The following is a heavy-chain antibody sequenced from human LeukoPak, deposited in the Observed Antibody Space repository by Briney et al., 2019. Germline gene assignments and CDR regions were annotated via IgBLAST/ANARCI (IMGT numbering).Heavy chain of an antibody. CDR3: AREAYWGSSGKGFDC. J-gene: IGHJ4*02. V-gene: IGHV3-48*02. Sequence: PGGSLRLSCAASEFSFSSYSMNWGRQAPGKGLEWVSYIDRSSSKIYYADSLKGRFTISRDNARNSVYLQMNSLRDEDTAVYYCAREAYWGSSGKGFDCWGQGTLVTVSS. CDR2: IDRSSSKI. CDR1: EFSFSSYS. D-gene: IGHD7-27*01.